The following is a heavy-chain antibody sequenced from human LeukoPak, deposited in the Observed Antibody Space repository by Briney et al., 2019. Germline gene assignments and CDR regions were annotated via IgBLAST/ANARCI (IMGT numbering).Heavy chain of an antibody. Sequence: KSSETLSLTCTVSGGSISSSTYYWGWIRQPPGKGLEWIGSIYYRGNSYYNPSLKSRVTISVDTSKNHFSLKLRSVTAADTAVYYCAKDHYDSSGYPFDYWGQGTLVTVSS. CDR2: IYYRGNS. D-gene: IGHD3-22*01. CDR3: AKDHYDSSGYPFDY. CDR1: GGSISSSTYY. V-gene: IGHV4-39*07. J-gene: IGHJ4*02.